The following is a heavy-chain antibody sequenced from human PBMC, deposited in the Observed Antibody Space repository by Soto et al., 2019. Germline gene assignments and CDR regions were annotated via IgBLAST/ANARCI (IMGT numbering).Heavy chain of an antibody. D-gene: IGHD2-2*01. CDR3: AKSNLYCSSNRCYVFDY. V-gene: IGHV3-23*01. Sequence: GGSLRLSCAVSGFTFSNNAMNWVRQPPGKGLEWVSAISGSGGSTYYADSVKGRFTISRDNSKNTLYLQMSSLRAEDTAVYYCAKSNLYCSSNRCYVFDYWGQGTLVTVSS. J-gene: IGHJ4*02. CDR1: GFTFSNNA. CDR2: ISGSGGST.